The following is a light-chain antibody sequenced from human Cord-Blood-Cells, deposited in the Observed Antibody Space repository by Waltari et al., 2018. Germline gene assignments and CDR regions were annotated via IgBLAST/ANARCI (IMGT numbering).Light chain of an antibody. CDR3: SSYTSSSTLV. Sequence: QSALTQPASVSGSPGQSITISCTGTSSDVGGYNYVSWYQQHPGKPPKHMVYDVSKRPSGVSNRFSGSKAGHTASLTISGLQAEDEADYYCSSYTSSSTLVFGGGTKLTVL. J-gene: IGLJ2*01. CDR2: DVS. CDR1: SSDVGGYNY. V-gene: IGLV2-14*01.